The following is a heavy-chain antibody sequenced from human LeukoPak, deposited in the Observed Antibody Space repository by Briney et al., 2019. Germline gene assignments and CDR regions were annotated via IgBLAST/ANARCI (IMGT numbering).Heavy chain of an antibody. V-gene: IGHV4-4*07. CDR3: ATVRYYDFCSGSQEIWFDP. D-gene: IGHD3-3*01. CDR1: GGSISSYY. Sequence: SETLSLTCTVPGGSISSYYWSWIRQPAGKGLEWIGRIYTSASTNYNPSLKSRVTMSVDTSKNQFSLKLSSVTAADTAVYYCATVRYYDFCSGSQEIWFDPSGQGTLVTVSS. J-gene: IGHJ5*02. CDR2: IYTSAST.